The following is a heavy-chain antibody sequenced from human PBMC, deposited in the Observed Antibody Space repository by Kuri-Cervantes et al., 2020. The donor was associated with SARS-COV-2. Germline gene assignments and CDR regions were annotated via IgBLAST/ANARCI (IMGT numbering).Heavy chain of an antibody. CDR1: GFTFSSYA. D-gene: IGHD4-17*01. CDR3: AKEATQEDYGDYGGLDY. Sequence: GGSRRLSCAASGFTFSSYAMHWVRQAPGKGLEWVSSISSSSSYIYYADSVKGRFTISRDNAKNSLYLQMNSLRAEDTAVYYCAKEATQEDYGDYGGLDYWGQGTLVTVSS. J-gene: IGHJ4*02. V-gene: IGHV3-21*04. CDR2: ISSSSSYI.